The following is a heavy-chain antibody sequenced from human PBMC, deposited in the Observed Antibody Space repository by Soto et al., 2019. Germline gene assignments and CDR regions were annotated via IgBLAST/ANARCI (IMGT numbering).Heavy chain of an antibody. CDR2: IIPIFGTA. CDR3: ARDRRGPSYGMDV. CDR1: GGTFSSYA. V-gene: IGHV1-69*13. Sequence: SVKVSCKASGGTFSSYAISWVRQAPGQGLEWMGGIIPIFGTANYAQKFQGRVTITADESTSTAYMELSSLRSEDTAVYYCARDRRGPSYGMDVWGQGTTVTVSS. J-gene: IGHJ6*02.